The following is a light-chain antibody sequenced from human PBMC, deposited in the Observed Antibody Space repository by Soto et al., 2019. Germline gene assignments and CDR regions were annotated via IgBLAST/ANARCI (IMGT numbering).Light chain of an antibody. V-gene: IGKV1-5*03. J-gene: IGKJ1*01. CDR3: QQYNSYSQT. Sequence: EIPMTQSPSSLSASVGGGVTITCRASQRVSSWFAWYQQKPAKAPKLLIYKASSLESGVPSTFIGSEAGTEFTLTISSLQPDDFATYYCQQYNSYSQTFGQGTKVDIK. CDR1: QRVSSW. CDR2: KAS.